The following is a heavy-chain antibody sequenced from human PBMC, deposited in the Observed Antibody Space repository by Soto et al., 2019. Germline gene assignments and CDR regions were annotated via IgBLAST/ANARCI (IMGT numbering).Heavy chain of an antibody. CDR2: INHSGST. Sequence: PSETLSLTCAVYGGSFSGYYWSWIRQPPWKGLEWIGEINHSGSTNYNPSLKSRVTISVDTSKNQFSLKLSSVTAADTAVYYCARRPYSGYDRYFDYWGQGTLVTVSS. V-gene: IGHV4-34*01. J-gene: IGHJ4*02. CDR3: ARRPYSGYDRYFDY. D-gene: IGHD5-12*01. CDR1: GGSFSGYY.